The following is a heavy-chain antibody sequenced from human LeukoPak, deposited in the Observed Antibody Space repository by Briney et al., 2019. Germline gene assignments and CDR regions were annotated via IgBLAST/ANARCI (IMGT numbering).Heavy chain of an antibody. V-gene: IGHV3-23*01. J-gene: IGHJ2*01. CDR3: AKDRGASLWYFDL. CDR2: ITVSGGGT. CDR1: GFTFNTYA. D-gene: IGHD2-2*01. Sequence: GGSLRLSCAASGFTFNTYAMNWVRQAPGKGLESVSGITVSGGGTYYADFVKGRFTISRDNSKNTLYLQMNSLRAEDTAVYYCAKDRGASLWYFDLWGRGTLVTVSS.